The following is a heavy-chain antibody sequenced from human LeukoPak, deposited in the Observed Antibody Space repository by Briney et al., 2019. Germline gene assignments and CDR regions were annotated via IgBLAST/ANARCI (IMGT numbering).Heavy chain of an antibody. CDR1: GGSFSGYY. D-gene: IGHD3-10*01. J-gene: IGHJ5*02. V-gene: IGHV4-34*01. Sequence: SETLSLTCAVYGGSFSGYYWSRIRQPPGKGLEWIGEINHSESTNYNLSLKSRVTISVDASKNQFSLKLSSVTAADTAVYYCARPAKWKMVRGGGGNWFDPWGQGTLVSVSS. CDR3: ARPAKWKMVRGGGGNWFDP. CDR2: INHSEST.